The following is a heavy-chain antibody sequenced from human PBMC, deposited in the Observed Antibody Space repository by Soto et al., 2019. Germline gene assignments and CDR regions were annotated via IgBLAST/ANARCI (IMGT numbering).Heavy chain of an antibody. Sequence: ASVKVSCKASVYTLNSYYMHWVRQDPGQGLEWMGIINPSGGSTSYAQKFQGRVTMTRDTSTSTVYMELSSLRSEDTAVYYCARAIAAHLYNWFDPWGQGTLVTVSS. D-gene: IGHD6-6*01. J-gene: IGHJ5*02. CDR2: INPSGGST. CDR1: VYTLNSYY. CDR3: ARAIAAHLYNWFDP. V-gene: IGHV1-46*02.